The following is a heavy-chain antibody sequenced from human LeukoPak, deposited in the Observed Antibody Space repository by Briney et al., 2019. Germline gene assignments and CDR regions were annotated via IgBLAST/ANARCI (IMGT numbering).Heavy chain of an antibody. CDR1: GFTFSGYA. Sequence: GGSLRLSCAASGFTFSGYAMHWVRQTPGKGLQWVAMISHGESNTYYADSEKGRFTISRDNSKSTLYLQVNSLRPEDTAVYFCARDGWITASRTFFDSWGQGALVTASS. D-gene: IGHD5-18*01. CDR2: ISHGESNT. CDR3: ARDGWITASRTFFDS. J-gene: IGHJ4*02. V-gene: IGHV3-30*04.